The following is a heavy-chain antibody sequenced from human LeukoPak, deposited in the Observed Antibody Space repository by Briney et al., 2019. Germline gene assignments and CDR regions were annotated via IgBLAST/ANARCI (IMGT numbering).Heavy chain of an antibody. Sequence: GGSLRLSCAASGFTISDYYMSWIRQAPGKGLEWVSYISSSGSTIYYADPVKGRFTISRDNAKNSLYLQMNSLRAEDTAVYYCARDRSLLLWFGDGEMRWFDPWGQGTLVTVSS. D-gene: IGHD3-10*01. CDR1: GFTISDYY. J-gene: IGHJ5*02. CDR2: ISSSGSTI. CDR3: ARDRSLLLWFGDGEMRWFDP. V-gene: IGHV3-11*01.